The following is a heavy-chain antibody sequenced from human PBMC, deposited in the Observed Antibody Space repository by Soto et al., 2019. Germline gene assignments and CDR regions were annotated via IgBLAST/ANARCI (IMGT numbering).Heavy chain of an antibody. CDR3: ERRRWGYSYGRGYGMDV. Sequence: GESLKISCKGSGYSFTSYWIGWVRQMPGKGLEWMGIIYPGDSDTRYSPSFQGQVTISVDKSISTAYLQWSSLKASDTAMYYCERRRWGYSYGRGYGMDVWGQGTTVTVSS. V-gene: IGHV5-51*01. CDR1: GYSFTSYW. J-gene: IGHJ6*02. D-gene: IGHD5-18*01. CDR2: IYPGDSDT.